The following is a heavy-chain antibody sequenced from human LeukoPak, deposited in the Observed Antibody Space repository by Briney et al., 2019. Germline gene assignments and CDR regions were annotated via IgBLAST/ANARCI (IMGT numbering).Heavy chain of an antibody. J-gene: IGHJ3*02. CDR2: IIPIFGTA. Sequence: ASVKVSCKASGGTFSSYAISWVRQAPGQGLEWMGGIIPIFGTANYAQKFQGRVTITADESTSTAYMELSSLRSEDTAVYYCATAWQQPQGDAFDIWGQGTMVTVSS. V-gene: IGHV1-69*13. CDR1: GGTFSSYA. D-gene: IGHD6-13*01. CDR3: ATAWQQPQGDAFDI.